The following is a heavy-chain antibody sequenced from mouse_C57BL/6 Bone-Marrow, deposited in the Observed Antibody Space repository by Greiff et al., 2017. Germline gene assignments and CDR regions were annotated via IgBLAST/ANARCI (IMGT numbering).Heavy chain of an antibody. CDR3: ARAYYGSSPYWYFDV. D-gene: IGHD1-1*01. J-gene: IGHJ1*03. CDR1: GYAFSSSW. CDR2: IYPGDGDT. V-gene: IGHV1-82*01. Sequence: QVQLQQSGPELVKPGASVKISCKASGYAFSSSWMNWVKQRPGKGLEWIGRIYPGDGDTNYNGKLKGKATLTADKSSSTAYMQLNNLTSEDSAVYFCARAYYGSSPYWYFDVWGTGTTVTVSS.